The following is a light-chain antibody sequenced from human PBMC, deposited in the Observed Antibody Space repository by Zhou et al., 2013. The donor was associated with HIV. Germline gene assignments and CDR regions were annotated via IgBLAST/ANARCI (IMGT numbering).Light chain of an antibody. CDR1: QGINNF. CDR3: QQYHSFVLS. Sequence: DIQMTQSPSSLSASVGDRITITCRASQGINNFLVWYQQKPGRVPKLLIYAASTLQSGVPSRFRGSGSGTQFSLTITSLQPDDLATYYCQQYHSFVLSFGGGTKVDIK. V-gene: IGKV1-27*01. CDR2: AAS. J-gene: IGKJ4*01.